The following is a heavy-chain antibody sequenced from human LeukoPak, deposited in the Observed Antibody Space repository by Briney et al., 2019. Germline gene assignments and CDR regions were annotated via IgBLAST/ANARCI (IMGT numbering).Heavy chain of an antibody. J-gene: IGHJ4*02. Sequence: KPSQPLSLTCAVSGGSFNSGGYPGSWLRQPPGKGLGCIENNYHRWTTYYKLTLESRHPISADRSKNQISLKLNSVTDADTAVYYCARVVNYYDSGGYYSYYCDNWGQGTLVTVSS. D-gene: IGHD3-22*01. CDR2: NYHRWTT. CDR3: ARVVNYYDSGGYYSYYCDN. CDR1: GGSFNSGGYP. V-gene: IGHV4-30-2*01.